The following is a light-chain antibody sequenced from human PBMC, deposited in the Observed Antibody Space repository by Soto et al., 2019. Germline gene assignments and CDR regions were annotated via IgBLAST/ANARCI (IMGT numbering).Light chain of an antibody. CDR3: YSFAGGATFV. Sequence: QSALTQPASVSGSPGQSITISCTGTSSDIGGYNLVSWYQQHPGKAPKLIIYEANKRPSGVSDRFSGSRSGTTASLTISALQAEDEADYSCYSFAGGATFVFGGGTKLTVL. V-gene: IGLV2-23*02. J-gene: IGLJ2*01. CDR2: EAN. CDR1: SSDIGGYNL.